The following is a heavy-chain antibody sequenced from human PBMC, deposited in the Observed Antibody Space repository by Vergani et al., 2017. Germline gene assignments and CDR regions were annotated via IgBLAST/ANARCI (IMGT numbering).Heavy chain of an antibody. V-gene: IGHV4-31*03. CDR1: GGSISSGGYY. J-gene: IGHJ2*01. CDR3: FVSATAGNRYFDL. D-gene: IGHD5/OR15-5a*01. CDR2: IYYSGST. Sequence: QVQLQESGPGLVKPSQTLSLTCTVSGGSISSGGYYWSWIRQHPGKGLEWIGYIYYSGSTYYNPSLKSRVTISVDTSKNQFSLKLSSVTAADTAVYYGFVSATAGNRYFDLWGRGTLVTVSS.